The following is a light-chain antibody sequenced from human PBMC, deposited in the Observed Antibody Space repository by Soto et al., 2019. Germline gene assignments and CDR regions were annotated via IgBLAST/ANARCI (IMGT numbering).Light chain of an antibody. Sequence: QSALTQPASVSGSPGQSITISCTGTSSNVGNYNYVSWYQQHPGEVPKLIIFNVNNRPSGVSNRFSGSKSGNTASLTISGLQAEDEAYYYGSSFTSSTTYVFGTGTKLTVL. CDR2: NVN. J-gene: IGLJ1*01. CDR3: SSFTSSTTYV. V-gene: IGLV2-14*01. CDR1: SSNVGNYNY.